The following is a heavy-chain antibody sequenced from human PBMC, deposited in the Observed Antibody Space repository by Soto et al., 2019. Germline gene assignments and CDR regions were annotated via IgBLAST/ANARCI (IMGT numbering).Heavy chain of an antibody. CDR3: ARDSGYGSGSYEYYYYYGMDV. Sequence: QVQLQESGPGLVKPSQTLSLTCTVSGGSISSGGYYWSWIRQHPGKGLEWIGYIYYSGSTYYNPSLKSRVTISVDTSKNQFSLKLSSVTAADTAVYYCARDSGYGSGSYEYYYYYGMDVWGQGTTVTVSS. CDR2: IYYSGST. V-gene: IGHV4-31*03. J-gene: IGHJ6*02. D-gene: IGHD3-10*01. CDR1: GGSISSGGYY.